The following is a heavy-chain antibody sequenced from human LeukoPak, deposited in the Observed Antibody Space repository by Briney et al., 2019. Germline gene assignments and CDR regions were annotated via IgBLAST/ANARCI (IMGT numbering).Heavy chain of an antibody. Sequence: PSETLSLTCTVSGGSISSGDYYWSWIRQPPGKGLEWIGYIYYSGSTYYNPSLKSRVTISVDTSKNQFSLKLSSVTAADTAVCYCAREGGSYDAFDIWGQGTMVTVSS. CDR3: AREGGSYDAFDI. CDR1: GGSISSGDYY. CDR2: IYYSGST. V-gene: IGHV4-30-4*08. J-gene: IGHJ3*02. D-gene: IGHD1-26*01.